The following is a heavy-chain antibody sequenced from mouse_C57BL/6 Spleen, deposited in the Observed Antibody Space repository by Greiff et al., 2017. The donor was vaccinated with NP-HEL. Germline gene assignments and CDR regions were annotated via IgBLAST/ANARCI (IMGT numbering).Heavy chain of an antibody. CDR3: ARRDYYGSSSDY. V-gene: IGHV1-4*01. Sequence: QVQLQQSGAELARPGASVKMSCKASGYTFTSYTMHWVKQRPGQGLEWIGYINPSSGYTKYNQKFKDKATLTADKSSSTAYMQLSSLASEDSAVYYCARRDYYGSSSDYWGQGTTLTVSS. CDR1: GYTFTSYT. CDR2: INPSSGYT. J-gene: IGHJ2*01. D-gene: IGHD1-1*01.